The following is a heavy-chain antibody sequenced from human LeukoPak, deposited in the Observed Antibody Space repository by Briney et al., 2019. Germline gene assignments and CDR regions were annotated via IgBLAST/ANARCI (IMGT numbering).Heavy chain of an antibody. CDR1: GFTVNSNY. D-gene: IGHD1-26*01. CDR3: VKEGVGSSYFFNY. V-gene: IGHV3-53*01. Sequence: PGGSLRLSCAVSGFTVNSNYMTWVRQAPGKGLEWVSVIYGGGDTYYADSVKGRFTISRDNSKNTLYLQMNSLRAEDTAVYYCVKEGVGSSYFFNYWGQGTLVTVSS. CDR2: IYGGGDT. J-gene: IGHJ4*02.